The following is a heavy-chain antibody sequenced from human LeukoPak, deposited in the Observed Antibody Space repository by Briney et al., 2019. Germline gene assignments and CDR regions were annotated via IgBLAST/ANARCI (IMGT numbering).Heavy chain of an antibody. D-gene: IGHD6-19*01. CDR2: IYYSGST. Sequence: PSETLSLTCTVSGGSISSSSYYWGWIRQRPGKGLEWIGSIYYSGSTYYNPSLKSRVTISVDTSKNQFSLKLSSVTAADTAVYYCARSSIAVAGRDNWFDPWGQGTLVTVSS. CDR1: GGSISSSSYY. CDR3: ARSSIAVAGRDNWFDP. V-gene: IGHV4-39*07. J-gene: IGHJ5*02.